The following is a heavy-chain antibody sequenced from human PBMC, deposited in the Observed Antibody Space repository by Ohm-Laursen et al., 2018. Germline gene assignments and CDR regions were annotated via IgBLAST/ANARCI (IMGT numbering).Heavy chain of an antibody. V-gene: IGHV3-30*18. CDR3: AKSRVDSYYYYGMDV. CDR2: ISKDGSNK. Sequence: SLRLSCAASGFTFDDYAMHWVRQAPGKGLEWVAVISKDGSNKYSAESVKGRFTISRDNSKNTLYLQMNSLRAEDTAVYYCAKSRVDSYYYYGMDVWGQGTTVTVSS. CDR1: GFTFDDYA. J-gene: IGHJ6*02. D-gene: IGHD3-9*01.